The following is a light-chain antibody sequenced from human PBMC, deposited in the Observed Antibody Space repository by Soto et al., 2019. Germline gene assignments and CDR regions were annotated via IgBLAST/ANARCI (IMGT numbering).Light chain of an antibody. J-gene: IGKJ2*01. CDR3: QQSTGSTYT. CDR2: AAS. CDR1: QTLDTY. Sequence: DIQMTQSPSSLSASVGDRVTITCRASQTLDTYLNWYQQNPGKAPKLLIYAASTLQNGVPSSFSCSGSGTDFTLTISSLQPEEFATYYCQQSTGSTYTFGQGPKLEIK. V-gene: IGKV1-39*01.